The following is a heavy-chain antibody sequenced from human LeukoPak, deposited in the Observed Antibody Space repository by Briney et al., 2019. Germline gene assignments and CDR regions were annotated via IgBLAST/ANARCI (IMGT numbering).Heavy chain of an antibody. V-gene: IGHV3-53*01. CDR3: ARALNGFDI. J-gene: IGHJ3*02. CDR2: IYSGGSI. Sequence: GGSLRLSCAASGFTFSTYTMNWVRQAPGKGLEWVSVIYSGGSIYYADSVKGRFTISRDNSRNTLYLQKNSLRAEDTAVYYCARALNGFDIWGPGTLVTVSP. CDR1: GFTFSTYT.